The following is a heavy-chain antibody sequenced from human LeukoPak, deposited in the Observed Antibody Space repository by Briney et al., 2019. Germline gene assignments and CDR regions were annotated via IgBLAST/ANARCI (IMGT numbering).Heavy chain of an antibody. CDR1: GGSFSGYY. CDR2: INHSGST. Sequence: SETLSLTCAVYGGSFSGYYWSWIREPPGKGLDWIGEINHSGSTNYNPSLKSRVTISVDTSKNQFSLKLSSVTAADTAVYYCARGPQSYCSGGSCYRYYYYGMDVWGQGTTVTVSS. V-gene: IGHV4-34*01. D-gene: IGHD2-15*01. CDR3: ARGPQSYCSGGSCYRYYYYGMDV. J-gene: IGHJ6*02.